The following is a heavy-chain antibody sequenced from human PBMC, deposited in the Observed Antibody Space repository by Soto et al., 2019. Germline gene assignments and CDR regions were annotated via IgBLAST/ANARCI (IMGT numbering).Heavy chain of an antibody. V-gene: IGHV3-30-3*01. D-gene: IGHD3-10*01. Sequence: GGSLRLSCAASGFTFTDYPLHWVRQAPGKGLEWVAVISYDGSNRFYSESVKGRFTISRDDSKHTLYLQMNSLKIEDTAVYYCARDVGERSTAYHFDYWGQGTLVTVSS. CDR2: ISYDGSNR. CDR3: ARDVGERSTAYHFDY. CDR1: GFTFTDYP. J-gene: IGHJ4*02.